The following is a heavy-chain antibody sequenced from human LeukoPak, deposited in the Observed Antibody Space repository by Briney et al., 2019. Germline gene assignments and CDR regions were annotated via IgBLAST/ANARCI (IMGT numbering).Heavy chain of an antibody. CDR1: GFTVSSDD. V-gene: IGHV3-53*05. CDR3: ARNWFDP. CDR2: IYSGGST. Sequence: GGSLRLSCAASGFTVSSDDMSWVRQAPGKGLEWVSVIYSGGSTYYSDASEGRFTISRDKSTNTVYLQMNSLVFEDTAMYYCARNWFDPWGQGTLVTVSS. J-gene: IGHJ5*02.